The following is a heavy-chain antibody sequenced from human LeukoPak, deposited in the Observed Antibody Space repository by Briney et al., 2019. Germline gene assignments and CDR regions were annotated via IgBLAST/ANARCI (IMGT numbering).Heavy chain of an antibody. D-gene: IGHD3-22*01. CDR2: IYYSGST. V-gene: IGHV4-59*12. J-gene: IGHJ5*02. CDR1: GGSISSYY. CDR3: ARDYYDSSGPGWFDP. Sequence: SETLSLTCTVSGGSISSYYWSWIRQPPGKGLEWIGYIYYSGSTNYNPSLKSRVTMSVDTSKNQFSLKLSSVTAADTAVYYCARDYYDSSGPGWFDPWGQGTLVTVSS.